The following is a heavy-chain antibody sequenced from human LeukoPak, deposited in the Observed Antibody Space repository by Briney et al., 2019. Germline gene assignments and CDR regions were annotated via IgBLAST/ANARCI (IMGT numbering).Heavy chain of an antibody. J-gene: IGHJ4*02. D-gene: IGHD3-22*01. V-gene: IGHV4-34*01. CDR3: AREGYDSSGLVY. CDR1: GGPFSGYY. CDR2: INHSGST. Sequence: SETLSLTCAVYGGPFSGYYWSWIRQPPGKGLEWIGEINHSGSTNYNPSLKSRVTISVDTSKNQFSLKLSSVTAADTAVYYCAREGYDSSGLVYWGQGTLVTVSS.